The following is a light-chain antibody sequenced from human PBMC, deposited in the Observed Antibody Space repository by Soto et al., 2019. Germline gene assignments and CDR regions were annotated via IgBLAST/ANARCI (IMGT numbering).Light chain of an antibody. CDR3: QQSYSALLLT. V-gene: IGKV1-39*01. Sequence: DIQMTQSPSSLSASVGDRVTITCRASQSISSYLNWYQQKPGKAPKLLICAASSLQSGVPSRFSGSGSGTDFTLTISSLQPEDFATYYCQQSYSALLLTFGGGTKVDIK. CDR2: AAS. J-gene: IGKJ4*01. CDR1: QSISSY.